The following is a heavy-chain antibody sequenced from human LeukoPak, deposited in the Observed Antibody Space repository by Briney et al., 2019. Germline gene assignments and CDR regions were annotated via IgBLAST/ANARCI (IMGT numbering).Heavy chain of an antibody. Sequence: GRSLRLSCAASGFTFSSYGMHWVRQAPGKGLERVAVISYDGSNKYYADSVKGRFTISRDNSKNTLYLQMNSLRAEDTAVYYCAKDGGSYVGLDYWGQGTLVTVSS. D-gene: IGHD1-26*01. CDR2: ISYDGSNK. V-gene: IGHV3-30*18. CDR3: AKDGGSYVGLDY. CDR1: GFTFSSYG. J-gene: IGHJ4*02.